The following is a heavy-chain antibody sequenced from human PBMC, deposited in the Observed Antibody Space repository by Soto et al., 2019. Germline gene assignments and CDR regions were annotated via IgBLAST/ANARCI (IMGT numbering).Heavy chain of an antibody. J-gene: IGHJ4*02. CDR2: ISGSGGST. CDR1: GFTFSSYA. D-gene: IGHD4-17*01. Sequence: EVQLLESGGGLVQPGGSLRLSCAASGFTFSSYAMSWVRQAPGKGLEWVSAISGSGGSTYYADSVKGRFTISRDNSKNTLFLQMNSLRPEDTAVYYCAQVPRYTVTPPDDYWGQGTLVTVSS. V-gene: IGHV3-23*01. CDR3: AQVPRYTVTPPDDY.